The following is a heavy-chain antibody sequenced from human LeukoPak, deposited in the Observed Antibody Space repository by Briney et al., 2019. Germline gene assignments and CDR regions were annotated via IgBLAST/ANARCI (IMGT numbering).Heavy chain of an antibody. J-gene: IGHJ1*01. CDR2: IHHSDGT. CDR1: GASVSSQNYY. V-gene: IGHV4-39*01. D-gene: IGHD4-17*01. Sequence: SETLSLTCTVSGASVSSQNYYWGWVRQPPGKGLEWIGSIHHSDGTNHNPSLKSRATISVDTSKNQFSLKLSSVTAADTAVYYCARHPLIGYGDYRQRYFQHWGQGTLVTVSS. CDR3: ARHPLIGYGDYRQRYFQH.